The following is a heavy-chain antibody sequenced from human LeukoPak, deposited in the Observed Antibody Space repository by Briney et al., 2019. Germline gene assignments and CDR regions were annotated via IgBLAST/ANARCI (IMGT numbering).Heavy chain of an antibody. CDR1: GFTFSRYR. Sequence: GSLRLSCAASGFTFSRYRMHWVRQAPGKGLMWVSHIHSDGSGTNYADSVKGRFTISRDNAKNTLYLQMNSLRAEDTAVYYCARRSAAKDAFDIWGQGTMVTVSS. CDR2: IHSDGSGT. D-gene: IGHD6-25*01. V-gene: IGHV3-74*01. J-gene: IGHJ3*02. CDR3: ARRSAAKDAFDI.